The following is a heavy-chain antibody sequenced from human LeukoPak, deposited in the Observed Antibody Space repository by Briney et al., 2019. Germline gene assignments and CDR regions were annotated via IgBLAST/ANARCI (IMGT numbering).Heavy chain of an antibody. J-gene: IGHJ5*02. CDR3: LNSGSNYEAVS. Sequence: KPSETLSLTCTVSGGSISSGSYYWSWIRQPAGKGLEWIGRIYTSGSTNYNPSLKSRVTISVDTSKNQFSLKLSSVSAADTAFYFCLNSGSNYEAVSWGQGTLVTVSS. CDR1: GGSISSGSYY. V-gene: IGHV4-61*02. CDR2: IYTSGST. D-gene: IGHD5-18*01.